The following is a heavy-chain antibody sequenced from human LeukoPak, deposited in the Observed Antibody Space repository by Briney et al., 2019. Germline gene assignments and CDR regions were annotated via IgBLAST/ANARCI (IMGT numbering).Heavy chain of an antibody. Sequence: GGSLRLSCAASGFTFSRYWMTWVRQAPGKGLEWVSSISSSSSYIYYADSVKGRFTISRDNAKNSLYLQMNSLRAEDTAVYYCARDRSRWLQSDAFDIWGQGTMVTVSS. CDR2: ISSSSSYI. V-gene: IGHV3-21*01. D-gene: IGHD5-24*01. CDR3: ARDRSRWLQSDAFDI. CDR1: GFTFSRYW. J-gene: IGHJ3*02.